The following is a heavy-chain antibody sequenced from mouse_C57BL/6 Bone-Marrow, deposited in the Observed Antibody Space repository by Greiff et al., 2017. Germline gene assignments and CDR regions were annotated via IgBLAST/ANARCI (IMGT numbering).Heavy chain of an antibody. CDR3: ARGTTVVPHWYFDV. CDR1: GYTFTSYW. Sequence: QVQLQQPGAELVRPGTSVKLSCKASGYTFTSYWMHWVKQRPGQGLEWIGVIDPSDSYTNYNQKFKGKATLTVDTSSSTAYMQLSRLTSEDSAVYYCARGTTVVPHWYFDVWGTGTTGTVSS. V-gene: IGHV1-59*01. J-gene: IGHJ1*03. CDR2: IDPSDSYT. D-gene: IGHD1-1*01.